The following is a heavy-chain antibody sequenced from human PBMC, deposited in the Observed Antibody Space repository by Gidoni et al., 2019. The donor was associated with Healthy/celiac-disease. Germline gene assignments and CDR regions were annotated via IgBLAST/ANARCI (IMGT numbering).Heavy chain of an antibody. Sequence: EVQLLESGGGLVQPGGSLRLSCAASGFTFSSYALSWVRQAPGKGLEWVSAISGSGGSTYYADSVKGRFTISRDNSKNTLYLQMNSLRAEDTAVYYCALIREWFGVVGYWGQGTLVTVSS. D-gene: IGHD3-10*01. V-gene: IGHV3-23*01. CDR3: ALIREWFGVVGY. CDR1: GFTFSSYA. CDR2: ISGSGGST. J-gene: IGHJ4*02.